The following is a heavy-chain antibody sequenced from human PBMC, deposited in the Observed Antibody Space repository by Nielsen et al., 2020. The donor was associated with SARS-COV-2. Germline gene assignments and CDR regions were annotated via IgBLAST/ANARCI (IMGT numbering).Heavy chain of an antibody. Sequence: RQAPGKGLEWIGYIYYSGSTNYNPSLKSRVTISVDTSKNQFSLKLSSVTAADTAVYYCARRSSPYYYGMDVWGQGTTVTVSS. D-gene: IGHD6-13*01. J-gene: IGHJ6*02. CDR2: IYYSGST. CDR3: ARRSSPYYYGMDV. V-gene: IGHV4-59*08.